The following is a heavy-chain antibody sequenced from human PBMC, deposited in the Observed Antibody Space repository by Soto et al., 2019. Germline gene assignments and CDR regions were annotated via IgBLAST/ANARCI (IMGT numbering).Heavy chain of an antibody. CDR2: INHSGST. CDR3: ERGRFTMVRRGYPARYFDY. CDR1: GTSLSMYY. D-gene: IGHD3-10*01. J-gene: IGHJ4*02. V-gene: IGHV4-34*01. Sequence: EALSVSCAVHGTSLSMYYWSWIHQPPGNGLEWIGEINHSGSTNYNPSLKSRVTISVDTSKNQFSLKLSSVTAADTAVYYCERGRFTMVRRGYPARYFDYWGQGTPVIVYS.